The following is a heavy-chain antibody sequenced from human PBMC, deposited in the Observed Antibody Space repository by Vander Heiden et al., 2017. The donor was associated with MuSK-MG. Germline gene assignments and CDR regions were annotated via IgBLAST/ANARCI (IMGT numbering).Heavy chain of an antibody. V-gene: IGHV1-24*01. Sequence: QVQLLQSGAEVKQPGASVKVSCTVSGYTLTELSMHGVRQAPGKGLEWMGGCDPEDGETIYAQKFQGRVTMTEDTSTDTAYMELSSLRSEDRAGYYCATDLANTAMVPIYYYYGMDVWGQGTTVTVA. D-gene: IGHD5-18*01. CDR1: GYTLTELS. CDR2: CDPEDGET. CDR3: ATDLANTAMVPIYYYYGMDV. J-gene: IGHJ6*02.